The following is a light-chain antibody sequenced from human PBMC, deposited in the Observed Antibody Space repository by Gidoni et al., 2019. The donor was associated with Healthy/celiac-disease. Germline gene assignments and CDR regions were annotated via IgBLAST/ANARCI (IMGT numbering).Light chain of an antibody. CDR2: GAS. Sequence: EIELTQSPATLSVSPGERATLSCRASQSVSSNLAWYQQKPGQAPSLLIYGASTRATGSPARFSGSRSGTEFTLTIISMQSEDFAVYYCQQYNNWPPLTFGGGTKVEIK. J-gene: IGKJ4*01. CDR1: QSVSSN. CDR3: QQYNNWPPLT. V-gene: IGKV3-15*01.